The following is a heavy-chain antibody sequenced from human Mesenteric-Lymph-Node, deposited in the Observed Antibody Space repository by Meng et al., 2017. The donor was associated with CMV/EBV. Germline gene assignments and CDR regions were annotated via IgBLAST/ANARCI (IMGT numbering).Heavy chain of an antibody. Sequence: GESLKISCEASGFTFSDYEMIWVRQAPGKGLEWVSYISGSGNTIYYADSVRGRLTMSRDNAKNSLFLQMNSLRAEDTAVYYCAKVTLTGTSRIYWGQGTLVTVSS. V-gene: IGHV3-48*03. D-gene: IGHD1-7*01. CDR3: AKVTLTGTSRIY. J-gene: IGHJ4*02. CDR1: GFTFSDYE. CDR2: ISGSGNTI.